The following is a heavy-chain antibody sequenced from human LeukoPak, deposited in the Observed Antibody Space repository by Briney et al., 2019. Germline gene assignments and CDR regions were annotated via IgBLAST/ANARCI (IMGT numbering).Heavy chain of an antibody. V-gene: IGHV3-30*18. J-gene: IGHJ4*02. CDR2: ISYDGSNK. CDR3: GKDRGYYYGSGSALDY. D-gene: IGHD3-10*01. Sequence: GGSLRLSCAASGFTFSSYGMHWVRQAPGKGLEWVAVISYDGSNKYYADSVKGRFTISRDNSKNTLYLQMNSLRAEDTAVYYCGKDRGYYYGSGSALDYWGQGTLVTVSS. CDR1: GFTFSSYG.